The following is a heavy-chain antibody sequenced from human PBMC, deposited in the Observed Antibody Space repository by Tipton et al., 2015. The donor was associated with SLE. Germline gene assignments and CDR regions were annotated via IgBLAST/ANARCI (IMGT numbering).Heavy chain of an antibody. CDR3: ARHMTGVDAFDI. D-gene: IGHD1-20*01. CDR1: GFTFDSYW. CDR2: IKQDGSEN. Sequence: GSLRPSCAASGFTFDSYWMSWVRQAPGKGLEWVANIKQDGSENYYVDSVKGRFTISRDNAKYSMYLQMNSLRAEDTAVYYCARHMTGVDAFDIWGQGTMVTVS. J-gene: IGHJ3*02. V-gene: IGHV3-7*03.